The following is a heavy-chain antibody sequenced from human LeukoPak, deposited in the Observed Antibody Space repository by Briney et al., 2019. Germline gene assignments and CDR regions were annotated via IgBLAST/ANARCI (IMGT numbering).Heavy chain of an antibody. CDR3: ARGYCSGGSCAHDY. Sequence: KPGGSLRLSCVASGFTFSSYSMNWVRQAPGKGLEWVSSISSSSSYIYYADSVKGRFTISRDNAKSSLYLQMNSLRAEDTAVYYCARGYCSGGSCAHDYWGQGTLVTVSS. CDR2: ISSSSSYI. J-gene: IGHJ4*02. D-gene: IGHD2-15*01. V-gene: IGHV3-21*01. CDR1: GFTFSSYS.